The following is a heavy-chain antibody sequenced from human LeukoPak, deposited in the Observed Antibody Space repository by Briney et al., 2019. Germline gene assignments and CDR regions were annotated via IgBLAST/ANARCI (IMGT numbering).Heavy chain of an antibody. CDR1: GGTFSSYA. D-gene: IGHD5-12*01. Sequence: ASVKVSCKASGGTFSSYAISRVRQAPGQGLEWMGGIIPIFGTANYAQRFQGRVTITADESTSTAYMELSSLRSEDTAVYYCARVADSGYDFGVDYWGQGTLVTVSS. CDR2: IIPIFGTA. CDR3: ARVADSGYDFGVDY. V-gene: IGHV1-69*13. J-gene: IGHJ4*02.